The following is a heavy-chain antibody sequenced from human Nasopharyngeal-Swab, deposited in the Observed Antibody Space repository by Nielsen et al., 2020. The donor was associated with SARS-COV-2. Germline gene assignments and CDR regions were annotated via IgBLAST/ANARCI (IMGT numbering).Heavy chain of an antibody. D-gene: IGHD5-18*01. V-gene: IGHV3-30*03. Sequence: GESLKISCAASGFTISRYWMTWVRQAPGKGLEWVAVISYDGSNKYYADSVKGRFTISRDNSKNTLYLQMNSLRAEDTAVYYCAREWIQYYYYMDVWGKGTTVTVSS. CDR1: GFTISRYW. CDR3: AREWIQYYYYMDV. J-gene: IGHJ6*03. CDR2: ISYDGSNK.